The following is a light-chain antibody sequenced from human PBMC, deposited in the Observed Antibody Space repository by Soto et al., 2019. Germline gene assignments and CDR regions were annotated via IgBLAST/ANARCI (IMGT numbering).Light chain of an antibody. CDR1: QSFSSN. V-gene: IGKV3-15*01. Sequence: EIVMTQSPATLSVSPGERATLSCRASQSFSSNFAWYQQKPGQAPRFLVHGASTRATGIPARFSGSGSGTEFTLTISNLQSEDFAVYYCQQYNNWPWTFGQGTKVDNK. CDR3: QQYNNWPWT. CDR2: GAS. J-gene: IGKJ1*01.